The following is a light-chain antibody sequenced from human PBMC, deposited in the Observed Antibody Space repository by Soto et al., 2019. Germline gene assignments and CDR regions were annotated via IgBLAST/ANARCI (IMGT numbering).Light chain of an antibody. V-gene: IGLV2-14*01. CDR1: SSDVGGYNY. CDR2: DVS. Sequence: QSALTQPASVSGSPGQSITISCTGTSSDVGGYNYVSWYQQHPGKAPKLMIYDVSNRPSGVSNRFSGSKSGNTASLPISGLQAEYEADYYCSSYTSSSTYVFGTGTKLTVL. J-gene: IGLJ1*01. CDR3: SSYTSSSTYV.